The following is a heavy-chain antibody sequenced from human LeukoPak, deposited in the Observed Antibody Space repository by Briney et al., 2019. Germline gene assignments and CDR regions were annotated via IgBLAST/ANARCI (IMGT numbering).Heavy chain of an antibody. Sequence: GGSLRLSCAASGFTFSCYAMSWVRQAPGKGLEWVSAISGSGGSTYYADSVKGRFTISRDNSKNTLYLQMNSLRAEDTAVYYCAKGIYRAAAGALDYWGQGTLVTVSS. CDR1: GFTFSCYA. CDR3: AKGIYRAAAGALDY. D-gene: IGHD6-13*01. J-gene: IGHJ4*02. V-gene: IGHV3-23*01. CDR2: ISGSGGST.